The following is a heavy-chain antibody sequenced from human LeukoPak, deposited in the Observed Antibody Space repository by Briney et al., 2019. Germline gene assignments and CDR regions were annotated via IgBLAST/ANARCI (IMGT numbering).Heavy chain of an antibody. D-gene: IGHD3-3*01. CDR2: ISSSGSTI. V-gene: IGHV3-11*04. J-gene: IGHJ6*03. CDR3: ARAAYDFWSGYDGYYYYMDV. CDR1: GFTFSDYY. Sequence: PGESLQISCAASGFTFSDYYMSWIRQAPGKGLEWVSYISSSGSTIYYADSVKGRFTISRDNAKNSLYLQMNSLRAEDTAVYYCARAAYDFWSGYDGYYYYMDVWGKGTTVTVSS.